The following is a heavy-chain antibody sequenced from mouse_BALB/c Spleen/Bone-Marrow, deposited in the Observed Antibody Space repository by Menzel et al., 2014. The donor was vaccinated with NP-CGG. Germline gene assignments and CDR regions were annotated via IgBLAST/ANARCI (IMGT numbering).Heavy chain of an antibody. CDR2: IDPANSNT. CDR1: GFNIKDTY. CDR3: ARSGDGPFAY. Sequence: VQLQQYGAELVKPGASVKLSCTASGFNIKDTYIHWVKQRPEQGLEWIGRIDPANSNTIYGPKFQGRATVTTDASSNTASLQLSNLTSEDTDVYYCARSGDGPFAYWGQGTLVTVSA. D-gene: IGHD2-3*01. V-gene: IGHV14-3*02. J-gene: IGHJ3*01.